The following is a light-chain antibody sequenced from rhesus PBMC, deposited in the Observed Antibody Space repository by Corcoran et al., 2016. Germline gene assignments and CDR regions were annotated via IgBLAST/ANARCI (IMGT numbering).Light chain of an antibody. Sequence: DIQMTQSPSSLSASVGDKVTITCRASQGISSWLAWYQQKPGKAPKLLIYKASRLQSGVPSRVSGSGSGTDFTLTISSLQPEDFATYDGLQYSSSPWTFGQGTKVEIK. CDR2: KAS. V-gene: IGKV1-22*01. CDR1: QGISSW. J-gene: IGKJ1*01. CDR3: LQYSSSPWT.